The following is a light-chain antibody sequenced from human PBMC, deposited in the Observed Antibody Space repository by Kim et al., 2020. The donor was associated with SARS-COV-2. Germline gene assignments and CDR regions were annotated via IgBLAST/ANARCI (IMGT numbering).Light chain of an antibody. CDR1: QSIRSW. Sequence: DIQMTQSPSTLSAAVGDRVTITCRASQSIRSWLAWYQQKPGKAPKLLIYKASSLESGVPSRFSGSGSGTEFTLTISSLQPDDSATYYCQQYDGYWTFGQGTKVEIK. V-gene: IGKV1-5*03. CDR3: QQYDGYWT. J-gene: IGKJ1*01. CDR2: KAS.